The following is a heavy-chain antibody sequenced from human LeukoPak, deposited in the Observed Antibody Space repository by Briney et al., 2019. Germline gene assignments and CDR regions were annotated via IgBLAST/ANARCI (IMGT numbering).Heavy chain of an antibody. CDR1: GYTFTIYD. CDR2: MNPNSGNT. CDR3: ARSLTYYYDSSGSPQYYGMDV. Sequence: GASVKVSCKASGYTFTIYDINWVRQATGQGLEWMGWMNPNSGNTGYAQKFQGRVTMTRNTSISTAYMELSRLRSQDTAVYYCARSLTYYYDSSGSPQYYGMDVWGQGTTVTVSS. D-gene: IGHD3-22*01. V-gene: IGHV1-8*01. J-gene: IGHJ6*02.